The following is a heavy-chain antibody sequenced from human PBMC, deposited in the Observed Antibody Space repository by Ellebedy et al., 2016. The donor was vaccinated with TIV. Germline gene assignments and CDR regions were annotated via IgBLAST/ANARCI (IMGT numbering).Heavy chain of an antibody. Sequence: GGSLRLSCSASGFTFSHYAMHWVRQAPGKGLEYVSAINNNGGNTYYADSVKGRFTISRDSSKNTLYLQMSSLRPEDTAMYYCEKDRGDIIRDFDYWGQGTLVTVSS. V-gene: IGHV3-64D*06. CDR1: GFTFSHYA. J-gene: IGHJ4*02. D-gene: IGHD2-21*02. CDR2: INNNGGNT. CDR3: EKDRGDIIRDFDY.